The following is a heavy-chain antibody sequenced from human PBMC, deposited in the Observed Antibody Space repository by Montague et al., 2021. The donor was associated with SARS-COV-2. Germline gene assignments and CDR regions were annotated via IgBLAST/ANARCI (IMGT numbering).Heavy chain of an antibody. D-gene: IGHD1-26*01. CDR3: AKGVGQKSTAVDY. CDR1: GFTFSSHD. J-gene: IGHJ4*02. CDR2: IHSGASYA. Sequence: SLRLSCAASGFTFSSHDMTWVRQAPGKGLEWVSFIHSGASYASYAGSVKGRFTISRDNSKNTLYLQMNSLRAEDTAVYYCAKGVGQKSTAVDYWGQGTQVTVSS. V-gene: IGHV3-23*03.